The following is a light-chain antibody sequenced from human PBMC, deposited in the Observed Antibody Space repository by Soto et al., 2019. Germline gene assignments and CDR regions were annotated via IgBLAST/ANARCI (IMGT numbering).Light chain of an antibody. J-gene: IGKJ1*01. CDR1: QSVSSY. Sequence: VLTQSTATLSFSPCEIATLSCSASQSVSSYLAWYQQKPGQAPRLLIYDASNRATGIPARFSGSGSGTDFTLTISRLEPEDFAVYYCQQYGSSPKTFGQGTKVDIK. CDR2: DAS. CDR3: QQYGSSPKT. V-gene: IGKV3-20*01.